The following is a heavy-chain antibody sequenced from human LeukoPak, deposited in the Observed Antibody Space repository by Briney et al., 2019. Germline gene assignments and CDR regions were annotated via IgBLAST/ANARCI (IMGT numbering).Heavy chain of an antibody. CDR2: IIPTLDVA. Sequence: SVKVSCTASGGTFSSYAITWVRQAPGQGLEWMGRIIPTLDVANFAQKFKGRVTITADKSTNTAHLELSSLRSEDTAVYYCARWNYYDSSVDYWGQGTLVTVSS. J-gene: IGHJ4*02. D-gene: IGHD3-22*01. CDR1: GGTFSSYA. CDR3: ARWNYYDSSVDY. V-gene: IGHV1-69*04.